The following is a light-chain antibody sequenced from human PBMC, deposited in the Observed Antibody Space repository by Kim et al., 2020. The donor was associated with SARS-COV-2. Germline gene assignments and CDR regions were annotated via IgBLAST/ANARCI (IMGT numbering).Light chain of an antibody. CDR3: QVWDSSSDHRV. CDR2: YDS. CDR1: NIGSKS. J-gene: IGLJ3*02. Sequence: APGKTARITCGGNNIGSKSEHWYQQKPGQAPVLVIYYDSDRPSGIPERFSGSNSGNTATLTISRVEAGDEADYYCQVWDSSSDHRVFGGGTKLTVL. V-gene: IGLV3-21*04.